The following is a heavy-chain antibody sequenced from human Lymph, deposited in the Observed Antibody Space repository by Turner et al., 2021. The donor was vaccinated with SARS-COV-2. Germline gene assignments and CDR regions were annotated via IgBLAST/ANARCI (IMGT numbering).Heavy chain of an antibody. CDR3: ATKYCSGGRCSYFDY. CDR1: GGSISSSNW. D-gene: IGHD2-15*01. Sequence: QVQLQESGPGLVKPSGTLSLTCAVSGGSISSSNWWSWVRQPPGQGLEWIREIYHSGSTNYNPSLKSRVTISVDKSKNQFSLKLSSVTAADTAVYYCATKYCSGGRCSYFDYWGQGTLVTVSS. J-gene: IGHJ4*02. CDR2: IYHSGST. V-gene: IGHV4-4*02.